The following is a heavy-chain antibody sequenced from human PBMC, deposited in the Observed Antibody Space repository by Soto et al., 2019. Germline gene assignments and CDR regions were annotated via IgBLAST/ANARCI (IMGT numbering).Heavy chain of an antibody. Sequence: EVQLVQSGAEAKKPGESLRISCKASGYIFTSYWITWVRQMPGKGLEWMGKIDPSDSYTNYSPSFQGHVTISADKSITPSYLQWSSPKASDTARYYCARLYTSVSFDFWGQGTLVTVSS. CDR2: IDPSDSYT. V-gene: IGHV5-10-1*01. CDR1: GYIFTSYW. D-gene: IGHD6-19*01. CDR3: ARLYTSVSFDF. J-gene: IGHJ4*02.